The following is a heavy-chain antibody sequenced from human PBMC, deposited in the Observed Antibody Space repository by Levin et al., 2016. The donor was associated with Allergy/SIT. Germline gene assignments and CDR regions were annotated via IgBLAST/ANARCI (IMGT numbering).Heavy chain of an antibody. CDR2: ISSGSSYI. J-gene: IGHJ6*02. CDR3: ARGTDLGSPYYFYGMDV. V-gene: IGHV3-21*01. CDR1: GFTFSSYS. D-gene: IGHD3-16*01. Sequence: GESLKISCAASGFTFSSYSMNWVRQAPGKGLEWVSSISSGSSYIFYADSVKGRFTISRDNAKNSLYLQMNNLSGEDTAVYYCARGTDLGSPYYFYGMDVWGRGTTVTVSS.